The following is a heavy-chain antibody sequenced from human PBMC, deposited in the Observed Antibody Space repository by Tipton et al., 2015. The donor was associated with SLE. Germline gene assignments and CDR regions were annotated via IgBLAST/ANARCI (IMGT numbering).Heavy chain of an antibody. CDR1: GFTFSSYG. Sequence: QLVQSGGGVVQPGGSLRLSCAASGFTFSSYGMHWVRQAPGKGLEWVAFIRYDGSNKYYADSVKGRFTISRDNSKNTLYLQMNSLRAEDTALYYCAKIRYYGSGPFDYWGQGTLVTVSS. V-gene: IGHV3-30*02. J-gene: IGHJ4*02. CDR3: AKIRYYGSGPFDY. D-gene: IGHD3-10*01. CDR2: IRYDGSNK.